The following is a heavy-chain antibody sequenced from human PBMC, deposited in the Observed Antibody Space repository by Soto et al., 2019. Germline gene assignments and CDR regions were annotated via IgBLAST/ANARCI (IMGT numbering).Heavy chain of an antibody. Sequence: DTLSLTCAVYGASFSGYYWSWIRQPPGKGREWIGEINHSGSTNYNPSLKSRVTISVDTSKNQFSLKLSSVTAADTAVYYCARGGTMVRGVSPRGYYYYGMDVWGQGTTVTVS. CDR3: ARGGTMVRGVSPRGYYYYGMDV. CDR2: INHSGST. J-gene: IGHJ6*02. CDR1: GASFSGYY. D-gene: IGHD3-10*01. V-gene: IGHV4-34*01.